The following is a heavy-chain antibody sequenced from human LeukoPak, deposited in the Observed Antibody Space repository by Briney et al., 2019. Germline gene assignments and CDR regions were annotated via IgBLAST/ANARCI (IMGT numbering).Heavy chain of an antibody. V-gene: IGHV3-21*04. J-gene: IGHJ4*02. CDR2: ISSSSSYI. CDR1: GFTFSSYS. Sequence: GGSLRLSCAASGFTFSSYSMNWVRQAPGKGLEWVSSISSSSSYIYYADSVKDRFTISRDISRNTLYLQMNSLRAEDTAVYYCAKRILDYWGQGTLVTVSS. CDR3: AKRILDY.